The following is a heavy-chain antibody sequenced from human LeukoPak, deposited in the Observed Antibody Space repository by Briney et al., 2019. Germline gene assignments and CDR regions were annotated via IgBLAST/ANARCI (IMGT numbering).Heavy chain of an antibody. CDR2: IYYSGST. CDR3: ARAPWGRSDFWSGYPYYFDY. J-gene: IGHJ4*02. Sequence: SETLSLTCTVSGGSIGSYYWSWIRQPPGKGLEWIGYIYYSGSTNHNPSLKSRVTISVDTSKNQFSLKLSSATAADTAVYYCARAPWGRSDFWSGYPYYFDYGGQGTLVTVSS. V-gene: IGHV4-59*01. D-gene: IGHD3-3*01. CDR1: GGSIGSYY.